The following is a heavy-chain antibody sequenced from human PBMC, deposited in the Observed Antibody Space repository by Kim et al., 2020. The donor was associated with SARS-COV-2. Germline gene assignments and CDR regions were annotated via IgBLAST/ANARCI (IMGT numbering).Heavy chain of an antibody. CDR3: ARAPGYGMDV. CDR2: NT. V-gene: IGHV1-3*01. J-gene: IGHJ6*02. D-gene: IGHD3-10*01. Sequence: NTQTCKTFQGRGTIPGDTSASTAYMELSSLRSEDTAVYYCARAPGYGMDVWGQGTTVTVSS.